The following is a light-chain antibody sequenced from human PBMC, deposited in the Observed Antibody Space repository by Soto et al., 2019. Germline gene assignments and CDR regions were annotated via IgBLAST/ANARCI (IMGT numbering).Light chain of an antibody. CDR3: QQYSNSPFT. CDR2: GAS. J-gene: IGKJ3*01. Sequence: IVLTQSPGTLSLSPGERATLSCRASQSVSSSYLAWYQQKPGQAPRLLIYGASSRATGIPDRFSGSGSGTDFTLTISRLEPEDFAVYYCQQYSNSPFTFGPGTKVDIK. V-gene: IGKV3-20*01. CDR1: QSVSSSY.